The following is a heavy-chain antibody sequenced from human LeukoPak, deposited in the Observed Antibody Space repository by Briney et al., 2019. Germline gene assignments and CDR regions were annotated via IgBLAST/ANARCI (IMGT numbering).Heavy chain of an antibody. CDR2: IYYSGST. D-gene: IGHD3-22*01. CDR1: GGSIRSGDYY. CDR3: ARGDYDSSGYYQCDY. V-gene: IGHV4-30-4*01. Sequence: PSQTLSLTWTVSGGSIRSGDYYWSWIRQPPGKGLEWIGYIYYSGSTYYNPSLKSRVTISVDTSKSQFSLKLSSVTAADTAVYYCARGDYDSSGYYQCDYWGQGTLVTVSS. J-gene: IGHJ4*02.